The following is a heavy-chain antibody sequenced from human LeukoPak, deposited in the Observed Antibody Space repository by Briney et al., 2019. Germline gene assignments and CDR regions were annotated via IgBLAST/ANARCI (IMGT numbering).Heavy chain of an antibody. CDR1: GFTFSSYE. CDR2: ISSSGSTI. J-gene: IGHJ4*02. D-gene: IGHD2-21*02. Sequence: AGGSLRLACAASGFTFSSYEVNWDRQAPGKGLEWVSYISSSGSTIYYADSVKSLFNISRDNAKNSLYLQMNSLRAEDTAVYYCARSIVVVTAHFDYWGQGTLVTVSS. V-gene: IGHV3-48*03. CDR3: ARSIVVVTAHFDY.